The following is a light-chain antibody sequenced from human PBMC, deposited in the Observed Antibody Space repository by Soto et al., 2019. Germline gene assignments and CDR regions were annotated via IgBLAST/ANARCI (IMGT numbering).Light chain of an antibody. J-gene: IGKJ5*01. CDR1: QTISSY. V-gene: IGKV1-39*01. CDR3: QQSDSPPSIT. Sequence: DFQMSQSPSSLSACVGDRVSIISRASQTISSYFNWYEQKPGKAPELLILAATSLQSGVPSRFSGSGSGTDFTLTISSLQPEDFATYYCQQSDSPPSITFGQGTRLEIK. CDR2: AAT.